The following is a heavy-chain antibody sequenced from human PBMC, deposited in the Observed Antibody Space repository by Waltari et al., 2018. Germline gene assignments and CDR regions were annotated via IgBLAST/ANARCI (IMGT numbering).Heavy chain of an antibody. V-gene: IGHV3-21*01. CDR3: ARHMDVFDY. D-gene: IGHD2-21*01. CDR1: GFDFSGFS. J-gene: IGHJ4*02. CDR2: INSTSAFV. Sequence: EVQLEESGGGQVKPGGSLRLSCGASGFDFSGFSMNWVRQAPGKGLEWVSSINSTSAFVYYRDSGKGRFTISRDNAKNLLYLQMNSLRAEDTAVYYCARHMDVFDYWGQGTLVTVSS.